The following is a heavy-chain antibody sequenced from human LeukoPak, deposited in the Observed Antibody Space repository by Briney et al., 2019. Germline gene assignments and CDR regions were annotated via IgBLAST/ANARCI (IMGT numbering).Heavy chain of an antibody. CDR1: GGTFSSYA. J-gene: IGHJ4*02. CDR2: ISAYNGNT. CDR3: ARDRVEAAAGHGFDY. Sequence: SSVKVSCKASGGTFSSYAISWVRQAPGQGLEWMGWISAYNGNTNYAQKLQGRVTMTTDTSTSTAYMELRSLRSDDTAVYYCARDRVEAAAGHGFDYWGQGTLVTVSS. D-gene: IGHD6-13*01. V-gene: IGHV1-18*01.